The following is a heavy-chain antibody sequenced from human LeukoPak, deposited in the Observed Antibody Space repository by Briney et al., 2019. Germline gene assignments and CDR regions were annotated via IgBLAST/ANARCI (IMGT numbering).Heavy chain of an antibody. D-gene: IGHD4-17*01. CDR3: ARNYGDYVYYFDY. Sequence: GASVKVSXKASGGTFSSYAISWVRQAPGQGLEWMGGIIPIFGTANYAQKFQGRVTITTDESTSTAYMELSSLRSEDTAVYYCARNYGDYVYYFDYWGQGNLVTVSS. J-gene: IGHJ4*02. CDR2: IIPIFGTA. CDR1: GGTFSSYA. V-gene: IGHV1-69*05.